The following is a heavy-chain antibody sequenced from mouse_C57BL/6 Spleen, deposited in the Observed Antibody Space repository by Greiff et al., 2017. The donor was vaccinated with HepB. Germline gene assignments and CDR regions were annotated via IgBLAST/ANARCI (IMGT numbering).Heavy chain of an antibody. CDR2: IYPGDGDT. CDR3: VFLWDFYAMDY. D-gene: IGHD4-1*01. J-gene: IGHJ4*01. CDR1: GYAFSSSW. V-gene: IGHV1-82*01. Sequence: VQLQQSGPELVKPGASVKISCKASGYAFSSSWMNWVKQRPGKGLEWIGRIYPGDGDTNYNGKFKGKATLTADKSSSTAYMQLSSLTSEDSAVYFCVFLWDFYAMDYWGQGTSVTVSS.